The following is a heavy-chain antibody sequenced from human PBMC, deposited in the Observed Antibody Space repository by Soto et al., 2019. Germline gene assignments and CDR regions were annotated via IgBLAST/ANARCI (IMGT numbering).Heavy chain of an antibody. J-gene: IGHJ4*02. CDR2: INHSGST. D-gene: IGHD3-22*01. Sequence: PSETLSLTCAVYGGSFSDYYWSWIRQPPGKGLEWIGEINHSGSTHYNPSLKSRVTISVDTSENQFSLKLSSVTAADTAVYYCARERGDYYDSSGPWYFDYWGQGTLVTVSS. V-gene: IGHV4-34*01. CDR1: GGSFSDYY. CDR3: ARERGDYYDSSGPWYFDY.